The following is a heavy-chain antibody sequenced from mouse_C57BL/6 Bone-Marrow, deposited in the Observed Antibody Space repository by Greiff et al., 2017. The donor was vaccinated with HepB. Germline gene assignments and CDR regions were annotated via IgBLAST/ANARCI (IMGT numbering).Heavy chain of an antibody. V-gene: IGHV1-72*01. CDR3: ARGVGIYYGYEGLY. J-gene: IGHJ3*01. D-gene: IGHD2-2*01. Sequence: VQLQQPGAELVKPGASVKLSCKASGYTFTSYWMHWVKQRPGRGLEWIGRIDPKSGGTKYNEKFKSKATLTVDKPSSTAYMQLSSLTCEDSAVYYCARGVGIYYGYEGLYWGQGTLVTVSA. CDR2: IDPKSGGT. CDR1: GYTFTSYW.